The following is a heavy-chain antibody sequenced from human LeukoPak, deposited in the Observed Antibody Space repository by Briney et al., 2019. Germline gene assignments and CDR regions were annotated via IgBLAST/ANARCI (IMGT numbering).Heavy chain of an antibody. CDR2: IWHDGSHK. CDR1: GFAFNTYA. V-gene: IGHV3-33*01. CDR3: ARESLASGSYPHF. D-gene: IGHD3-10*01. J-gene: IGHJ4*02. Sequence: GGSLRLSCAASGFAFNTYAMHWVRQAPGQGLEWVALIWHDGSHKFYSNSVRGQFTISRDNSNNTVSLQMNSLRPEVTAVYYCARESLASGSYPHFWGQGSLVTVSS.